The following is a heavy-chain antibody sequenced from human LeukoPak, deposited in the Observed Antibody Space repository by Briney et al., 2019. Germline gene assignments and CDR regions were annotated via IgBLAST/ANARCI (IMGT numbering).Heavy chain of an antibody. CDR3: ARADDSSSWYGKRLDY. V-gene: IGHV4-31*03. J-gene: IGHJ4*02. D-gene: IGHD6-13*01. CDR1: GGSISSGGYY. Sequence: PSQTLSLTCTVSGGSISSGGYYWSWIRQHPGKGLEWIVYIYYSGSTYYNPSLKSRVTISVDTSKNQFSLKLSSVTAADTAVYYCARADDSSSWYGKRLDYWGQGTLVTVSS. CDR2: IYYSGST.